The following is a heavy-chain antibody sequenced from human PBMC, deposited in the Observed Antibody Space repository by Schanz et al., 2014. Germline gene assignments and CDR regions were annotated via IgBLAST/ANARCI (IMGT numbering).Heavy chain of an antibody. J-gene: IGHJ6*02. Sequence: VQLVESGGGLVQPGGSLRLSCAASGFTFRTYGMHWVRQAPGKGLEGVAFIRNDGSKKFYADSVKGRFTISRDNSKDTLYLQMNSLRDEDTAVYYCARGPSRGTYYYGMDVWGQGTTVTVSS. CDR1: GFTFRTYG. D-gene: IGHD2-2*01. CDR2: IRNDGSKK. V-gene: IGHV3-30*02. CDR3: ARGPSRGTYYYGMDV.